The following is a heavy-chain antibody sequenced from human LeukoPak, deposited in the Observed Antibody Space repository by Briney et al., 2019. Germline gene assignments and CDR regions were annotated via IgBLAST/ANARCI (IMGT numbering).Heavy chain of an antibody. CDR1: GYTLTELS. V-gene: IGHV1-24*01. J-gene: IGHJ4*02. Sequence: ASVKVSCKVSGYTLTELSMHWVRQAPGKGLEWMGGFDPEDGETIYAQKFQGRVTMTTDTSTSTAYMELRSLRSDDTAVYYCARVAEDCSSTSCYAGVAYWGQGTLVTVSS. CDR3: ARVAEDCSSTSCYAGVAY. CDR2: FDPEDGET. D-gene: IGHD2-2*01.